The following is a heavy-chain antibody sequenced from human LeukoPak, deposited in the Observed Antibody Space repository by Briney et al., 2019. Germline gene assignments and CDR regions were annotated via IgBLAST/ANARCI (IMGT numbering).Heavy chain of an antibody. CDR2: IYYSGST. CDR1: GGSISSGDYY. V-gene: IGHV4-30-4*01. J-gene: IGHJ4*02. CDR3: ARELLWFGELPSPDY. Sequence: SQTLSLTCTVSGGSISSGDYYWNWIRQPPGKGLEWIGYIYYSGSTYYNPSLKSRVTISVDTSKNQFSLKLSSVTAADTAVYYCARELLWFGELPSPDYWGQGTLVTVSS. D-gene: IGHD3-10*01.